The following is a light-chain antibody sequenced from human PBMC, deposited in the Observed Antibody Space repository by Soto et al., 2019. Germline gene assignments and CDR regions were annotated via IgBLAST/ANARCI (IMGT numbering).Light chain of an antibody. CDR2: GAS. J-gene: IGKJ5*01. CDR3: QQYNNWPPIT. CDR1: QSVSSSY. V-gene: IGKV3D-15*01. Sequence: PGERVTLSCRASQSVSSSYLTWYQQKPGQAPRLLIYGASTRATSIPARFSGSGSGTDFTLTISSLQSEDFALYYCQQYNNWPPITFGQGTRLEIK.